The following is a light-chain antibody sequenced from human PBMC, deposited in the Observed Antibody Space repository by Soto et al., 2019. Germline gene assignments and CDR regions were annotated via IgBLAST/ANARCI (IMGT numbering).Light chain of an antibody. Sequence: DIVMTQSPLSLPVTPGESASIPCRSSQSLLHRNGHNYLNWYLQKPGQSPQLLIYLGSSRASGVPDRFSGSGSGPDFTLKISRVEAEDVGVYYCMQGLQIPWTFGQGTKVEI. CDR1: QSLLHRNGHNY. CDR2: LGS. CDR3: MQGLQIPWT. V-gene: IGKV2-28*01. J-gene: IGKJ1*01.